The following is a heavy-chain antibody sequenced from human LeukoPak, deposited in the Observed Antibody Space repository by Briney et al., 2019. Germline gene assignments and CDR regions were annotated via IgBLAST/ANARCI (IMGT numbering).Heavy chain of an antibody. CDR1: GYAFTRYW. V-gene: IGHV5-51*01. Sequence: GESLKISCKGSGYAFTRYWIGWVRQMPGKGLEWMGIIYPGDSDTRYSPSFQGQVTTSADKSISTAYLQWSSLKASDTAMYYCARSAQPYYYGSGSLYYFDFWGQGTLVTVSS. CDR3: ARSAQPYYYGSGSLYYFDF. D-gene: IGHD3-10*01. CDR2: IYPGDSDT. J-gene: IGHJ4*02.